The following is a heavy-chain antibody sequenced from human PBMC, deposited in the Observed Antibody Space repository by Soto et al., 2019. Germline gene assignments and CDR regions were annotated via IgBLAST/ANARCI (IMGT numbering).Heavy chain of an antibody. J-gene: IGHJ4*02. CDR2: INRDGSEK. CDR3: VRGTLDPGLDY. V-gene: IGHV3-7*01. Sequence: VGSLRLSCAASGFTCSTYWMNLVRQAPGKGLEWVANINRDGSEKEYVDSVKGRFTISRDNAKNSVFLQMTRLRVEDTAVYYCVRGTLDPGLDYWGQGNLVTVSS. CDR1: GFTCSTYW.